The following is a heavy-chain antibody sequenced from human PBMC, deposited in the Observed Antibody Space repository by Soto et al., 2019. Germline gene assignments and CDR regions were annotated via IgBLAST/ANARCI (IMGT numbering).Heavy chain of an antibody. D-gene: IGHD3-3*01. CDR3: ARWWSGSRQGFDP. Sequence: QVQLQESGPGLVKPSQTLSLTCTVSGGSISSGDYYWSWFRQPPGRGLEWIGYIYYSGSTYYNPSLKSRVTISVDTSKNQFSLKLSSVTAADTAVYYCARWWSGSRQGFDPWGQGTLVTVSS. CDR2: IYYSGST. CDR1: GGSISSGDYY. V-gene: IGHV4-31*03. J-gene: IGHJ5*02.